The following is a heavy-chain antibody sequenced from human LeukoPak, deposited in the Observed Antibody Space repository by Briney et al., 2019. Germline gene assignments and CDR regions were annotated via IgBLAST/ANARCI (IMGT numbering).Heavy chain of an antibody. D-gene: IGHD2-8*02. CDR3: AKDGSWSCTD. J-gene: IGHJ4*02. Sequence: GGSLRLPCGASGFTFSSSAMHWVRQGPGKGLEWVAYIAHHGNNKYYADSVKGRFTTSRDNSKGSLYLQMNSLRADDTAVYYCAKDGSWSCTDWGQGTLVRVSS. V-gene: IGHV3-30*02. CDR1: GFTFSSSA. CDR2: IAHHGNNK.